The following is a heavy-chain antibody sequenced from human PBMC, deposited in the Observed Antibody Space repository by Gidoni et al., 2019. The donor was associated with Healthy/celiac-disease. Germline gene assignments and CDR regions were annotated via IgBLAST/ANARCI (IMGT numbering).Heavy chain of an antibody. CDR2: ISGSGGST. D-gene: IGHD3-10*01. CDR1: GFTFSSYA. J-gene: IGHJ3*02. Sequence: EVQLLESGGGLVQPGGSLRLSCAASGFTFSSYAMRWVRQAPGKGLEWVSAISGSGGSTYYADSVKGRFTISRDNSKNTLYLQMNSLRAEDTAVYYCAKEWGYLTPLWFGEYDAFDIWGQGTMVTVSS. CDR3: AKEWGYLTPLWFGEYDAFDI. V-gene: IGHV3-23*01.